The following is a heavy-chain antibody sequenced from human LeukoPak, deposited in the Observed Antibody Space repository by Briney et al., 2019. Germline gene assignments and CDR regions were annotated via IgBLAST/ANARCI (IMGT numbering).Heavy chain of an antibody. V-gene: IGHV4-39*07. CDR3: AREATAQYYYGSEYDY. CDR1: GGSISSSSYY. CDR2: IYYSGST. J-gene: IGHJ4*02. Sequence: SETLSLTCTVSGGSISSSSYYWGWIRQPPGKGLEWIGSIYYSGSTYYNPSLKSRVTISVDTSKNQFSLKLSSVTAADTAVYYCAREATAQYYYGSEYDYWGQGTLVTVSS. D-gene: IGHD3-10*01.